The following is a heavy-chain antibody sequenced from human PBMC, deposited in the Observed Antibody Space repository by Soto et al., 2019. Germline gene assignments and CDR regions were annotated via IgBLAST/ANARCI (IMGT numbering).Heavy chain of an antibody. Sequence: GGSLRLSCATSGFSFNIFGMHWVRQAPGKALEWVGLISKNGDNQYYGDSAKGRFIISRDNPKNSLYLQLHSLRPDDTAVYYRAKDAYNAAFDVWGQGTMVTVSS. V-gene: IGHV3-30*18. CDR3: AKDAYNAAFDV. CDR1: GFSFNIFG. J-gene: IGHJ3*01. D-gene: IGHD1-1*01. CDR2: ISKNGDNQ.